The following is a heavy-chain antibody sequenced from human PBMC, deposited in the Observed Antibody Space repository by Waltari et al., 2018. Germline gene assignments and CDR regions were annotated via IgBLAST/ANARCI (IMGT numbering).Heavy chain of an antibody. CDR3: AKGLGMRDWYFDI. D-gene: IGHD7-27*01. Sequence: EVRVLESGGGLVQPGGSLRLSCAASGLTFKNYAMAWVRQAPGKGLECVSVITGGGTNTYYADSVNGRFTVSRDNSKNTLDLQMNNLRLEDTAVYFCAKGLGMRDWYFDIWGRGTLLTVSS. J-gene: IGHJ2*01. CDR1: GLTFKNYA. V-gene: IGHV3-23*01. CDR2: ITGGGTNT.